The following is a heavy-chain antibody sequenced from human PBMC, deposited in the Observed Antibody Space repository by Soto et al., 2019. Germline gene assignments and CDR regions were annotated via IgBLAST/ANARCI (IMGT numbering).Heavy chain of an antibody. CDR2: ISAYNGNT. CDR3: ARLHYDILTPTRFFDY. CDR1: GYTFTSYG. J-gene: IGHJ4*02. D-gene: IGHD3-9*01. V-gene: IGHV1-18*01. Sequence: ASVKVSCKASGYTFTSYGISWVRQAPGQGLEWMGWISAYNGNTNYAQKLQGRVTMTTDTSTSTAYMELRSLRSDDTAVYYCARLHYDILTPTRFFDYWGQGTLVTVSS.